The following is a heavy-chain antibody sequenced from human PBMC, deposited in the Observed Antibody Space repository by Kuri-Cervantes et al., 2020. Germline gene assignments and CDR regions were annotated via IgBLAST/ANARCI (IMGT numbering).Heavy chain of an antibody. CDR3: ARDGEERLEGRYITMVRGVIAY. D-gene: IGHD3-10*01. J-gene: IGHJ4*02. CDR1: GFTFSSYA. Sequence: GESLKISCAASGFTFSSYAMHWVRQAPGKGLEWVAVIWYDGSNKYYADSVKGRFTISRDNSKNTLYLQMNSLRAEDTAVYYCARDGEERLEGRYITMVRGVIAYWGQGTLVTVSS. CDR2: IWYDGSNK. V-gene: IGHV3-33*08.